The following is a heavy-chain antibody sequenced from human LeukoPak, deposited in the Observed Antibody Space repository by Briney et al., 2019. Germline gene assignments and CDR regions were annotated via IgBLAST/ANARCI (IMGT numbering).Heavy chain of an antibody. D-gene: IGHD1-26*01. CDR3: AKDMELAS. CDR1: GFTFRDAA. J-gene: IGHJ5*02. Sequence: GGSLRLSCAASGFTFRDAAMTWVRQAPGKGLEWVSLSSSGANAYYADSVKGRFTISRDNSKNTLYLQMNNLRGEDTAEYYSAKDMELASWGQGTLVTVSS. V-gene: IGHV3-23*01. CDR2: SSSGANA.